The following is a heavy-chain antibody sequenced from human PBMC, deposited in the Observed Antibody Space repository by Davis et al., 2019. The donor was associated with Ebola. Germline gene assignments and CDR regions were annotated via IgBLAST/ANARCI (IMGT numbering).Heavy chain of an antibody. Sequence: GESLKISCAASGFSLSNFWMSWVRQAPGKGLEWVGRIKSKTDGGTTDYAAPVKGRFTISRDDSKNTLYLQMNSLKTEDTAVYYCTFDFWSGYPRYGMDVWGQGTTVTVSS. J-gene: IGHJ6*02. D-gene: IGHD3-3*01. CDR1: GFSLSNFW. CDR2: IKSKTDGGTT. V-gene: IGHV3-15*01. CDR3: TFDFWSGYPRYGMDV.